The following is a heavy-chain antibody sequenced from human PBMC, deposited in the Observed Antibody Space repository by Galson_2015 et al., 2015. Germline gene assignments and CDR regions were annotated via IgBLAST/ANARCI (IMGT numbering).Heavy chain of an antibody. CDR1: GYTFTSYA. Sequence: SVKVSCKASGYTFTSYAMNWVRQAPGQGLEWMGWINTNTGNPTYAQGFTGRFVFSLDTSVSTAYLQISSLKAEDTAVYYCARVGAPGYYDYIWGSYRPDYWGQGTLVTVSS. V-gene: IGHV7-4-1*02. D-gene: IGHD3-16*02. CDR2: INTNTGNP. CDR3: ARVGAPGYYDYIWGSYRPDY. J-gene: IGHJ4*02.